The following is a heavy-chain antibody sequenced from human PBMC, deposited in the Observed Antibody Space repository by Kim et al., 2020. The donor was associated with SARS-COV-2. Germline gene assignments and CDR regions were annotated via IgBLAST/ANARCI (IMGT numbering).Heavy chain of an antibody. D-gene: IGHD3-22*01. Sequence: GGSLRLSCAASGFTFSSYWMSWVRQAPGKGLEWVANIKQDGSEKYYVDSVKGRFTISRDNAKNSLYLQMNSLRAEDTAVYYCARGGAMMLPWLNGVDVWGQGTTVTVSS. CDR1: GFTFSSYW. V-gene: IGHV3-7*01. CDR2: IKQDGSEK. CDR3: ARGGAMMLPWLNGVDV. J-gene: IGHJ6*02.